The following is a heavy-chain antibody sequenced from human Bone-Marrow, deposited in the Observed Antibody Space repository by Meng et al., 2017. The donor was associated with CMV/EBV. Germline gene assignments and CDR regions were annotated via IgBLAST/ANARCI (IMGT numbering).Heavy chain of an antibody. CDR3: ARDLYYYDSSGYLNWFDP. J-gene: IGHJ5*02. CDR2: IYYSGSA. D-gene: IGHD3-22*01. Sequence: ISSGDYYWSWIRQPPGKGLEWIGYIYYSGSAYYNPSLKSRVTISVDTSKNQFSLKLSSVTAADTAVYYCARDLYYYDSSGYLNWFDPWGQGTLVTVSS. V-gene: IGHV4-30-4*08. CDR1: ISSGDYY.